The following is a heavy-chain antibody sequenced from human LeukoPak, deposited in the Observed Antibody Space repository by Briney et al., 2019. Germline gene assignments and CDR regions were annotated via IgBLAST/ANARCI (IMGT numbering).Heavy chain of an antibody. J-gene: IGHJ1*01. CDR2: ISYDGSNK. CDR3: ARDRVAVAGHQSFQH. CDR1: GFTFSSYA. D-gene: IGHD6-19*01. V-gene: IGHV3-30*04. Sequence: GGSLRLACAASGFTFSSYAMHWVRQAPGKGLEWVAVISYDGSNKYYADSVKGRFTISRDNSKNTLYLQMNSLRAEDTAVYYCARDRVAVAGHQSFQHWGQGTLVTVSS.